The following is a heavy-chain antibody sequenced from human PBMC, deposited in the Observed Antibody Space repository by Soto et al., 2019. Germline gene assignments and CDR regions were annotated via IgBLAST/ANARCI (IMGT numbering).Heavy chain of an antibody. D-gene: IGHD6-13*01. CDR3: ARVYSSSWFAY. V-gene: IGHV1-18*01. J-gene: IGHJ4*02. CDR2: ISAYNGNT. CDR1: GYTFTSYG. Sequence: QVHLVQSGAEVKKPGASVKVSCKASGYTFTSYGISWVRQAPGQGLEWMGWISAYNGNTNYAQKLQGRVTMTTDTSTRTAYKELRSLRSDDTAVYYCARVYSSSWFAYWGQGTLVTVSS.